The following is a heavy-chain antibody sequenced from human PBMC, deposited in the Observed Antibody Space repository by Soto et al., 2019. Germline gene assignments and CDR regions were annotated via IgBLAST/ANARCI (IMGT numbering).Heavy chain of an antibody. D-gene: IGHD6-19*01. Sequence: GVSLRLSFPASGFTFSSYAMHWVRQAPGKGLEWVAVISYDGSNKYYADSVKGRFTISRDNSKNTLYLQMNSLRAEDTAVYYCARDLEVAVAGAWGQGT. CDR3: ARDLEVAVAGA. CDR2: ISYDGSNK. V-gene: IGHV3-30-3*01. CDR1: GFTFSSYA. J-gene: IGHJ5*02.